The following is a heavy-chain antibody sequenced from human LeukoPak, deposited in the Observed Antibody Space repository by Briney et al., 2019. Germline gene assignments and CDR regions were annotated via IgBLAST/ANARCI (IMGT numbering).Heavy chain of an antibody. V-gene: IGHV3-49*04. J-gene: IGHJ6*02. D-gene: IGHD2-2*01. CDR2: IRSKAYGGTT. CDR3: TRGRYCSSTSCYFYYYYYGMDV. CDR1: GFTFGDYA. Sequence: GGSLRLSCPASGFTFGDYAMSWVRQAPGKGLEWVGFIRSKAYGGTTEYAASVKGRFTISRDDSKSIAYLQMNSLKTEDTAVYYCTRGRYCSSTSCYFYYYYYGMDVWGQGTTVTVSS.